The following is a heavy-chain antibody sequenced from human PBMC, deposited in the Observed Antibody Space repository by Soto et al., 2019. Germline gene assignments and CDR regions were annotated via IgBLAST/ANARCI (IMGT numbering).Heavy chain of an antibody. D-gene: IGHD1-1*01. CDR3: ARDPPQPDY. V-gene: IGHV1-2*02. CDR1: GYTFTGYY. J-gene: IGHJ4*02. CDR2: INPNSGGK. Sequence: ASVKVSCNASGYTFTGYYMDWVRQAPGQGLEWMGWINPNSGGKKYAKKFQGRVTMTKDTSTRKDYMELRRLRYEETAVYYCARDPPQPDYWGQGTLVTVSS.